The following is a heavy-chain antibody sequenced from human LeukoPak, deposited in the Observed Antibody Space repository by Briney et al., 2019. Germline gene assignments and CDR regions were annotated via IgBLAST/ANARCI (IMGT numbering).Heavy chain of an antibody. J-gene: IGHJ4*02. CDR3: AKGSGAQLFLFDY. Sequence: GGSLRPSCAASGFTFDDYAMHWVRQAPGKGLEWVSGISWNSGSIGYADSVKGRFTISRDNAKNSLYLQMNSLRAEDTALYYCAKGSGAQLFLFDYWGQGTLVTVSS. D-gene: IGHD2/OR15-2a*01. CDR1: GFTFDDYA. V-gene: IGHV3-9*01. CDR2: ISWNSGSI.